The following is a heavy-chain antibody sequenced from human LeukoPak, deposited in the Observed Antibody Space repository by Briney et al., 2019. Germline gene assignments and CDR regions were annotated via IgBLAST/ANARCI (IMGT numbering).Heavy chain of an antibody. Sequence: GASVKVSCKASGYTFTSYAMNWVRQAPGQGLEWMGWINTNTGNPTYAQGFTGRFVFSLDTSVSTAYLQISSLKAEDTAVYYCARDHYSSGWYVRYYYNYGMDVWGQGTTVTVSS. CDR1: GYTFTSYA. J-gene: IGHJ6*02. CDR2: INTNTGNP. V-gene: IGHV7-4-1*02. CDR3: ARDHYSSGWYVRYYYNYGMDV. D-gene: IGHD6-19*01.